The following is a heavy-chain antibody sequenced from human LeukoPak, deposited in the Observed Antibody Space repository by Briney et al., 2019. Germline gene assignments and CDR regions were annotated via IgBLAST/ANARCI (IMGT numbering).Heavy chain of an antibody. V-gene: IGHV4-4*02. D-gene: IGHD3-9*01. J-gene: IGHJ5*02. Sequence: SETLSLTCAVSGGSISSSNWWSWVRQPPGKGLEWIGEIYHSGSTNYNPSLKSRVTISVDKSKNQFSLKLSSVTAADTAVYYCARVVRDYDILTGYPDWFDPWGQGTLATVSS. CDR1: GGSISSSNW. CDR2: IYHSGST. CDR3: ARVVRDYDILTGYPDWFDP.